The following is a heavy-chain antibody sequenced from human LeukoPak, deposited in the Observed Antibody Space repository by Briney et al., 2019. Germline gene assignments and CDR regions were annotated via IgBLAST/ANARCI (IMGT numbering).Heavy chain of an antibody. CDR2: IYYSGST. J-gene: IGHJ4*02. CDR3: ARVGSGSYYRTFDY. D-gene: IGHD3-10*01. CDR1: GGSISSGGYY. V-gene: IGHV4-31*03. Sequence: PSETLSLTCTVSGGSISSGGYYWSWIRQHPGKGLEWIGYIYYSGSTYCNPSLKSRVTISVDTSKNQFSLKLSSVTAADTAVYYCARVGSGSYYRTFDYWGQGTLVTVSS.